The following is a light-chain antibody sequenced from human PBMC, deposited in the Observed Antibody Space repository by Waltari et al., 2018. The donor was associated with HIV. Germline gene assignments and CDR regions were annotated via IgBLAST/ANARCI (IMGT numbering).Light chain of an antibody. J-gene: IGLJ3*02. Sequence: QSVLTQPPSVSAAPGPKVTISCSGGTSNIGNNYVSWYQQLPGTAPKLLIYENNKRPSGIPDRFSCSKSGTSATLGITGLQTGDEADYYCATWDSNLSAWVFGGGTKLTVL. CDR2: ENN. V-gene: IGLV1-51*02. CDR3: ATWDSNLSAWV. CDR1: TSNIGNNY.